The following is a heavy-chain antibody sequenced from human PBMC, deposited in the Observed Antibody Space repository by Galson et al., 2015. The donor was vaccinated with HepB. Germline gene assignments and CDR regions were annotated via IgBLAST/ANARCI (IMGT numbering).Heavy chain of an antibody. V-gene: IGHV3-21*06. J-gene: IGHJ5*01. CDR2: ITTSSSYI. CDR3: AKAGCSGAGCYLRYSLIDS. D-gene: IGHD2-2*01. Sequence: SLRLSCAASGFTFSAYDMYWVRQAPGKGLEWVSSITTSSSYIYYADSMRGRFTISRDNAKNSLFLQMDSLRAEDTAVYYCAKAGCSGAGCYLRYSLIDSWGQGTLVTVSS. CDR1: GFTFSAYD.